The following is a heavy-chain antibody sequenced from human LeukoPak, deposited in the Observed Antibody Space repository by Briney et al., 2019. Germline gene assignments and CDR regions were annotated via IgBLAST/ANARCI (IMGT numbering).Heavy chain of an antibody. Sequence: GGSLRLSCAASGFTFTNFAMTWVRQAPGKGLEWVAATVGIGPDTYHADSVKGRFTISRDNAKNSLYLQMNSLRAEDTAVYYCAELGITMIGGVWGKGTTVTISS. D-gene: IGHD3-10*02. CDR1: GFTFTNFA. CDR2: TVGIGPDT. V-gene: IGHV3-23*01. CDR3: AELGITMIGGV. J-gene: IGHJ6*04.